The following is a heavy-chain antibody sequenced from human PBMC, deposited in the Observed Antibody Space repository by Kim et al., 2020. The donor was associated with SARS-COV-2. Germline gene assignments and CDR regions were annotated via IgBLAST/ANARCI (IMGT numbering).Heavy chain of an antibody. V-gene: IGHV3-23*01. Sequence: GGSLRLSCAASGVTFSNYAMTWVRQAPGKGLEWVSGISGSGSATYYRDSVKGRFTISRDNSKNTLYLQMYSLRVEDTAIYYCAGGGIGWFPFFEYWGQGTLVTVSS. D-gene: IGHD6-19*01. CDR1: GVTFSNYA. CDR3: AGGGIGWFPFFEY. J-gene: IGHJ4*02. CDR2: ISGSGSAT.